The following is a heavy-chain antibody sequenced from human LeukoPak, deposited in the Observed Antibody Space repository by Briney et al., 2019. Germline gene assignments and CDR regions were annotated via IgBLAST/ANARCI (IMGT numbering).Heavy chain of an antibody. CDR1: GFTFSSYW. CDR3: ARVIRGYSSGWYYFDY. CDR2: IKQDGSEK. Sequence: GGSLTLSCAASGFTFSSYWMSWVRQAPGKGLEWVANIKQDGSEKYYVDSVEGRFTISRDNAKNSLYLQMNSLRAEDTAVYYCARVIRGYSSGWYYFDYWGQGTLVTVSS. D-gene: IGHD6-19*01. J-gene: IGHJ4*02. V-gene: IGHV3-7*05.